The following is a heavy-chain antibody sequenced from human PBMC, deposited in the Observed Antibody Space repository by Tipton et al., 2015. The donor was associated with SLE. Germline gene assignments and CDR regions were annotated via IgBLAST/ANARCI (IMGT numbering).Heavy chain of an antibody. CDR2: IYYTGST. CDR3: ARETGGSSEIFY. CDR1: GGSISSHY. V-gene: IGHV4-59*04. Sequence: GLVKPSETLSLSCTVSGGSISSHYWSWIRQPPGKGLEWIGSIYYTGSTSVNPSLKSRVTMSVDTSKNHYSLKVSSVTAADTAIYYCARETGGSSEIFYWGQGTLVTVSS. D-gene: IGHD6-6*01. J-gene: IGHJ4*02.